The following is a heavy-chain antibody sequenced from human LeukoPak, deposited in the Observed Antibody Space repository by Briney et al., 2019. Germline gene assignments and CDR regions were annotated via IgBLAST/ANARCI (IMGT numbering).Heavy chain of an antibody. J-gene: IGHJ5*02. D-gene: IGHD2-2*01. V-gene: IGHV3-74*03. CDR1: GFTISNYW. Sequence: PGGSLRLSCVGSGFTISNYWMHWVRQAPGTGLVWVSRIHPDGSITTYADSVKGRFTISRDNSKNTLYLQMNSLRAEGTAVYYCAKQYCSSTSCYSLDPWGQGTLVTVSS. CDR3: AKQYCSSTSCYSLDP. CDR2: IHPDGSIT.